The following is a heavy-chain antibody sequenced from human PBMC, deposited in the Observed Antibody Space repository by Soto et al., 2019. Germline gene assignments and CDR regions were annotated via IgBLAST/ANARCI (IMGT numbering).Heavy chain of an antibody. J-gene: IGHJ4*02. D-gene: IGHD5-12*01. V-gene: IGHV4-61*01. CDR2: IYYSGST. Sequence: SETLSLTCTVSGGSVSSGSYYWSWIRQSPGKGLEWIGYIYYSGSTNYNPSLKSRVTISVDTSKNQFSLELRSVTAADTAVYYCASFIGPSGYDYFDYWGPGTLVTVSS. CDR1: GGSVSSGSYY. CDR3: ASFIGPSGYDYFDY.